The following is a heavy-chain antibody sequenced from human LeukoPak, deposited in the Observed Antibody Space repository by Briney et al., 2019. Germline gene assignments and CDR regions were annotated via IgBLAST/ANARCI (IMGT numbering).Heavy chain of an antibody. CDR3: AKGGPIVVVTAIKDAFDI. D-gene: IGHD2-21*02. V-gene: IGHV3-53*01. Sequence: GGSLRLSCAASGFTVSSNYMSWVRQAPGKGLEWVSVIYSGGSTYYADSVKGRFTISRDNSKNTLYLQMNSLRAEDTAVYYCAKGGPIVVVTAIKDAFDIWGQGTMVTVSS. CDR2: IYSGGST. CDR1: GFTVSSNY. J-gene: IGHJ3*02.